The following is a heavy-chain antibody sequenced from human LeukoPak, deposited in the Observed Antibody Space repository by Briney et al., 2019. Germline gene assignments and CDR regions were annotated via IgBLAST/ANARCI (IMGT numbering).Heavy chain of an antibody. D-gene: IGHD1-7*01. CDR1: GGSFSGYY. J-gene: IGHJ4*02. V-gene: IGHV4-34*01. CDR2: INHSGST. CDR3: ARGHWNYVV. Sequence: PSETLSLTCAVYGGSFSGYYWSWIRQPPGKGLEWIGEINHSGSTNYNPSLKSRVTISVDTSKNQFSLKLSSVTAADTAVYYCARGHWNYVVWGQGTLVTVSS.